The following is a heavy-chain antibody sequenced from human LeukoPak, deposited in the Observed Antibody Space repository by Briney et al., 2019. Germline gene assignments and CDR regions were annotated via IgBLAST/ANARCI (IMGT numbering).Heavy chain of an antibody. V-gene: IGHV4-61*02. J-gene: IGHJ3*02. Sequence: SETLSLTCTVSGGSISSSSYYWSWIRQPAGKGLEWIGRIYTSGSTNYNPSLKSRVTISVDTSKNQFSLKLSSVTAADTAVYYCARGRFTVNAFDIWGQGTMVTVSS. CDR1: GGSISSSSYY. D-gene: IGHD4-17*01. CDR2: IYTSGST. CDR3: ARGRFTVNAFDI.